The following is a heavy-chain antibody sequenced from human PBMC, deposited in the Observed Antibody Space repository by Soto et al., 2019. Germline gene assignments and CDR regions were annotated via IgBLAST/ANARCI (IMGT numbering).Heavy chain of an antibody. V-gene: IGHV1-69*13. D-gene: IGHD3-9*01. CDR3: ARANYDILTGSPPVGYYYGMDV. J-gene: IGHJ6*02. CDR2: IIPIFGTA. CDR1: GGTFSSYA. Sequence: GASVKVSCKASGGTFSSYAISWVRQAPGQGLEWMGGIIPIFGTANYAQKFQGRVTITADESTSTAYMELSSLRSEDTAVYYCARANYDILTGSPPVGYYYGMDVWGQGTTVTVSS.